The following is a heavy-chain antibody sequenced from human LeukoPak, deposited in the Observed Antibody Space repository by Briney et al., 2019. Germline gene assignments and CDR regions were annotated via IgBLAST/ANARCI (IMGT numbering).Heavy chain of an antibody. CDR1: GGSISSYY. Sequence: IPSETLSLTCTVSGGSISSYYWSWIRQPPGKGLEWIGYIYYSGSTNYNPSLKSRVTISVDTSKNQFSLKLSSVTAADTAVYYCGRGYDFWSGSLRYFDYWGQGTPVTVSS. CDR2: IYYSGST. J-gene: IGHJ4*02. D-gene: IGHD3-3*01. V-gene: IGHV4-59*12. CDR3: GRGYDFWSGSLRYFDY.